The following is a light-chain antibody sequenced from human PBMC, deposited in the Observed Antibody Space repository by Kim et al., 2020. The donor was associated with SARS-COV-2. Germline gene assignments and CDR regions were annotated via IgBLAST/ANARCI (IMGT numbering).Light chain of an antibody. Sequence: RAPFTCAGASSNMWSVYYVHWYQRLPGTAPKLLIYGNSNRPSGVPDRFSGSKSGTSASLAITGLQAEDEADYYCQSYDSSLSGSVFGGGTQLTVL. CDR1: SSNMWSVYY. CDR2: GNS. V-gene: IGLV1-40*01. CDR3: QSYDSSLSGSV. J-gene: IGLJ3*02.